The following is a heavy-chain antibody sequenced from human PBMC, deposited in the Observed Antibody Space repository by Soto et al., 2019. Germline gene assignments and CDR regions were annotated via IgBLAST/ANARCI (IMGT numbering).Heavy chain of an antibody. V-gene: IGHV3-23*01. J-gene: IGHJ5*02. CDR2: IHGGRGGA. CDR1: GFTFKNFA. CDR3: AKEAVSGNGEWDYFDP. Sequence: GGSLRLSCAASGFTFKNFAMSWVRQTPGKGLEWVSSIHGGRGGAEYTDSVKGRFTVSRDDSRGTMYLQMSSLRVDDTAVYYCAKEAVSGNGEWDYFDPWGQGTRVTVAS. D-gene: IGHD3-10*01.